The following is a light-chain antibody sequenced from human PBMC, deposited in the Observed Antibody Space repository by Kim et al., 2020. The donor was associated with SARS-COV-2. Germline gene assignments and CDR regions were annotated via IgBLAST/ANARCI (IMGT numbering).Light chain of an antibody. CDR1: NIERKN. CDR3: QVWDSSSVV. CDR2: RDS. Sequence: YELTQPLSVSVALGQTATITCGGNNIERKNVHWYQQQPGQAPVLVIHRDSHRPSGIPERFSGSNSGNTATLTIRRAQAGDEADYYCQVWDSSSVVFGGGTKLTVL. V-gene: IGLV3-9*01. J-gene: IGLJ2*01.